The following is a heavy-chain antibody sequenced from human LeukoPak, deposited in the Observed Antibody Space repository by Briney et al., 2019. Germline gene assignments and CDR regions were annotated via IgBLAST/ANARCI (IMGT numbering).Heavy chain of an antibody. CDR2: ISGSGGST. J-gene: IGHJ4*02. V-gene: IGHV3-23*01. CDR3: AKAAEDIVVVVAATNY. CDR1: GFTFSSYA. D-gene: IGHD2-15*01. Sequence: GRSLRLSCAASGFTFSSYAMSWVRQAPGKGLEWVSAISGSGGSTYYADSVKGRFTISRDNSKNTLYLQMNSLRAEDTAVYYCAKAAEDIVVVVAATNYWGQGTLVAVSS.